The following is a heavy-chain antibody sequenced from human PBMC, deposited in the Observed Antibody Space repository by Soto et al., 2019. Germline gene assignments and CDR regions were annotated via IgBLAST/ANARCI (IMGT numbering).Heavy chain of an antibody. CDR1: GGSISSYY. CDR2: IYYSGST. J-gene: IGHJ4*02. V-gene: IGHV4-59*08. D-gene: IGHD1-26*01. CDR3: ARHPQVGWETNFDY. Sequence: SETLSLTCTVSGGSISSYYWSWIRQPPGKGLEWIGYIYYSGSTNYNPSLKSRVTISVDTSKNQFSLKLSSVTAADTAVYYCARHPQVGWETNFDYWGQGTLVTVSS.